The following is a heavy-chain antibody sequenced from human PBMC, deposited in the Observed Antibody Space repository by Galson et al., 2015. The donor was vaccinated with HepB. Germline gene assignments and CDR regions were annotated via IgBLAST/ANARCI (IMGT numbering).Heavy chain of an antibody. Sequence: CAISGDSVTSNSAVWNWIRQSPSIGLEWLGRTYFRSQWRIDYSVSVKSRITINADTSQNQFSLHLNSMTPEDTAVYYCAYGSDVWGQGTTVIVSS. CDR1: GDSVTSNSAV. CDR2: TYFRSQWRI. V-gene: IGHV6-1*01. J-gene: IGHJ6*02. CDR3: AYGSDV.